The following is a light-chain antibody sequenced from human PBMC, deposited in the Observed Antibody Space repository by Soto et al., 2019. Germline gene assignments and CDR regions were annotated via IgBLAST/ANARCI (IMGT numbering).Light chain of an antibody. CDR1: QSVSSN. V-gene: IGKV3-15*01. CDR2: GAS. CDR3: QQYGGSTRT. J-gene: IGKJ1*01. Sequence: EIEMTHSPATHPVSQRERATLSWRASQSVSSNLAWYQQKPGQAPRLLIYGASTRATGIPARFSGSGSGTDFTLSISRLEPEDFAVYYCQQYGGSTRTFGQGTKVDI.